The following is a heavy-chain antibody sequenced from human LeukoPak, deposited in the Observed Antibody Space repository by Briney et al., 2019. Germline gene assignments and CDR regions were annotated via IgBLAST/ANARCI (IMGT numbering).Heavy chain of an antibody. V-gene: IGHV3-7*01. CDR3: AREGEGSSGWYGSIDY. J-gene: IGHJ4*02. CDR2: IKQDGSEK. Sequence: GGSLRLSCAASGFTFSSYWMSWVRQAPGKGLEWVANIKQDGSEKYYVDSVKSRFTISRDNARNSLYLQMNSLRAEDTAVYYCAREGEGSSGWYGSIDYWGQGTLVTVSS. D-gene: IGHD6-19*01. CDR1: GFTFSSYW.